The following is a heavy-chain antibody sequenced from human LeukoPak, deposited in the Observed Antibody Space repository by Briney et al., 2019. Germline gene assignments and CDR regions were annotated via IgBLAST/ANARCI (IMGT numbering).Heavy chain of an antibody. CDR2: ISSSSSYI. V-gene: IGHV3-21*01. CDR3: ARDWKWERYFDWLLLGTQFDY. Sequence: GGSLRLSCAASGFTFSSYSMNWVRQAPGKGLEWVSSISSSSSYIYYADSVKGRFTISRDNAKNSLYLQMNSLRAEDTAVYYCARDWKWERYFDWLLLGTQFDYWGQGTLVTVSS. CDR1: GFTFSSYS. J-gene: IGHJ4*02. D-gene: IGHD3-9*01.